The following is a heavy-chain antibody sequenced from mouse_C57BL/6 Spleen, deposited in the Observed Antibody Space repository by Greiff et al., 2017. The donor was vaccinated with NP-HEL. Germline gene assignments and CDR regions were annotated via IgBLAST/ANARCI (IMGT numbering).Heavy chain of an antibody. CDR2: IWSDGST. CDR1: GFSLTSYG. CDR3: ARQGGGYAYYAMDY. D-gene: IGHD2-2*01. J-gene: IGHJ4*01. Sequence: QVQLKESGPGLVAPSQSLSITCTVSGFSLTSYGVHWVRQPPGKGQEWLVVIWSDGSTTYNSALKSRLSISKDNSKSQVFLKMNSLQTDDTAMYYGARQGGGYAYYAMDYWGQGTSVTVSS. V-gene: IGHV2-6-1*01.